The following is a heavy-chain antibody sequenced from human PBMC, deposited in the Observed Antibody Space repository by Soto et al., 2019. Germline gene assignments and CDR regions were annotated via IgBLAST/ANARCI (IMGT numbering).Heavy chain of an antibody. CDR1: GGSFSGSY. J-gene: IGHJ5*02. CDR3: SRDPHHGPVIQNWFDP. V-gene: IGHV4-34*01. Sequence: ASETLSLTGAVYGGSFSGSYWSWIRRPPGKGLEWIGEIHNSGSTNYTPSLKSRVTISVDPSKKQSSLELRSLTPTNTALYSCSRDPHHGPVIQNWFDPWGQGTLVTVSS. D-gene: IGHD3-10*01. CDR2: IHNSGST.